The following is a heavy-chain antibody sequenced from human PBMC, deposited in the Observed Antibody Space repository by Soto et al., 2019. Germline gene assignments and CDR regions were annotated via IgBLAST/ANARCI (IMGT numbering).Heavy chain of an antibody. Sequence: QVQLQQWGAGLLKPSETLSLTCAVYGGSFSGYYWSWIRQPPGKGLEWIGEINHSGSTNYNPSVKSRVTRSVDTSKNRFSLTLSSVTAADTAVYYCAGGRRFGEFWWFDPWGQGTLVTVSS. D-gene: IGHD3-10*01. CDR3: AGGRRFGEFWWFDP. CDR2: INHSGST. V-gene: IGHV4-34*01. J-gene: IGHJ5*02. CDR1: GGSFSGYY.